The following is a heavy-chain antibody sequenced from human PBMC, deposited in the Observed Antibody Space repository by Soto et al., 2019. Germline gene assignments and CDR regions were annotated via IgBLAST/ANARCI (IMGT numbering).Heavy chain of an antibody. CDR3: ARDRPIPDSGSPSFDP. D-gene: IGHD3-10*01. J-gene: IGHJ5*02. CDR2: IYYSGST. Sequence: PSETLSLSCSVPGESINNGAYYWNWNRKHPDKRLEWIGYIYYSGSTFYAPSLRSRVTISADTSKNHFSLKLSSVTVADTAIYYCARDRPIPDSGSPSFDPWGRGIQVT. CDR1: GESINNGAYY. V-gene: IGHV4-31*03.